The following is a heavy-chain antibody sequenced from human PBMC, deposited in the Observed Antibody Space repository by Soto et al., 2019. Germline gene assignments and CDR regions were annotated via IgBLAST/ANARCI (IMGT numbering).Heavy chain of an antibody. V-gene: IGHV3-33*01. CDR3: ASGFVPGAFDI. CDR2: IWYDGSNK. D-gene: IGHD2-2*01. J-gene: IGHJ3*02. CDR1: GFTFSSYG. Sequence: QVQLVESGGGVVQPGRSLRLSCAASGFTFSSYGMHWVRQAPGKGLEWVAVIWYDGSNKYYADSVKGRFTISRDNSKNTLYLQMNSLRAEDTAVYYCASGFVPGAFDIWGQGTMVTVSS.